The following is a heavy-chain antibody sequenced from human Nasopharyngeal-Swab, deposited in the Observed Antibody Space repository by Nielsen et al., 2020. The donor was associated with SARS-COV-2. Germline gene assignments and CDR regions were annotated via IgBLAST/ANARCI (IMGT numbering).Heavy chain of an antibody. CDR1: GGSISSGSYY. CDR2: IYTSGST. Sequence: SETLSLTCTVSGGSISSGSYYGSGIRQPAGKGLEWIGRIYTSGSTNYNPSLKSRVTISVDTSKNQFSLKLSSVTAADTAVYYCARGSRGYYFDYWGQGTLVTVSS. D-gene: IGHD2-15*01. CDR3: ARGSRGYYFDY. J-gene: IGHJ4*02. V-gene: IGHV4-61*02.